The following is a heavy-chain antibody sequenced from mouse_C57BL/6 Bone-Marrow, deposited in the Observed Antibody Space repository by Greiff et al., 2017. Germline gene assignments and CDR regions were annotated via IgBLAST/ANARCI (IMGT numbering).Heavy chain of an antibody. CDR2: IDPENGGT. V-gene: IGHV1-15*01. Sequence: VQLQQSGAELVRPGASVTLSCKASGYTFTDYEMHWVKQTPVHGLEWIGAIDPENGGTAYNQKFKGKAILTADKSSSTAYMELRSLTSEDSAVYYCTRGPRFAYWGQGTLVTVSA. J-gene: IGHJ3*01. CDR3: TRGPRFAY. CDR1: GYTFTDYE.